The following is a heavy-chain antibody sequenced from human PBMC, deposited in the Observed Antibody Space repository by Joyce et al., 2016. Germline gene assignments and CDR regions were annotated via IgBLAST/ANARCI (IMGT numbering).Heavy chain of an antibody. CDR2: IKPDGSDK. J-gene: IGHJ6*02. CDR3: ATGGGMDV. Sequence: EVQLVESGGGLVQPGGSLRLSCAYSGFTFSTTWMTWVRQSPGKGPEWVANIKPDGSDKYYVGSVKGRFTISSDNAKNSLSLLMNSLRVDDTAVYYCATGGGMDVWGQGTTVTVSS. CDR1: GFTFSTTW. V-gene: IGHV3-7*01.